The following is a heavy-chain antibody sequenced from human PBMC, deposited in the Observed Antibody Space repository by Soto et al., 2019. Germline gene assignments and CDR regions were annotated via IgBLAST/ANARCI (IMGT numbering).Heavy chain of an antibody. CDR3: ARWDAYYDFWSGYYERDAFDI. CDR2: INPSGGST. Sequence: ATVKVSCKASGYTFTSYYMHWVRQAPGQGLEWMGIINPSGGSTGYAQKFQGRVTMTRNTSISTAYMELSSLRSEDTAVYYCARWDAYYDFWSGYYERDAFDIWGQGTMVTVSS. V-gene: IGHV1-46*01. CDR1: GYTFTSYY. D-gene: IGHD3-3*01. J-gene: IGHJ3*02.